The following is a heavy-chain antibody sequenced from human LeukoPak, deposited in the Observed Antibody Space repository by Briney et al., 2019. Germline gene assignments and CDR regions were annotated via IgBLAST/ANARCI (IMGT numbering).Heavy chain of an antibody. CDR1: GGSFSGYY. D-gene: IGHD6-19*01. CDR2: INHSGST. Sequence: SETLSLTCAVYGGSFSGYYWSWIRQPPGKGLEWIGEINHSGSTNYNPSLKSRVTISVDTSKNQFSLKLSSVTAADTAVYYCARLPRRKQRSDAVAGTGGIDYWGQGTLVTVSS. CDR3: ARLPRRKQRSDAVAGTGGIDY. V-gene: IGHV4-34*01. J-gene: IGHJ4*02.